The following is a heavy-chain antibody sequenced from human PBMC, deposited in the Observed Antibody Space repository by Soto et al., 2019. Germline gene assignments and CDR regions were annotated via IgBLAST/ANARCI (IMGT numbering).Heavy chain of an antibody. Sequence: EVQLLESGGGLVQPGGSLRLSCAASGFTFSSYAMSWVRQAPGKGLEWVSGMRGSGGSTHYADSVKGRFTISRDNSKKMFYLQMNSLRVEDTAVYFCAKGKGVGAPPDGANYWGQGTLFTVSS. CDR3: AKGKGVGAPPDGANY. CDR2: MRGSGGST. V-gene: IGHV3-23*01. D-gene: IGHD6-6*01. CDR1: GFTFSSYA. J-gene: IGHJ4*02.